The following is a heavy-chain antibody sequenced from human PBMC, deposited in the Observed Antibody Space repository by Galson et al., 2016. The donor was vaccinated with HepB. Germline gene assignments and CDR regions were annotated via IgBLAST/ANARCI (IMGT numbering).Heavy chain of an antibody. J-gene: IGHJ4*02. CDR2: IYPDSGGT. V-gene: IGHV1-2*02. D-gene: IGHD2-21*02. CDR3: VTSPTYCAGDCSYSAY. Sequence: SVKVSCKASGYTFTVNLMHWVRKAPGQGLEWMGCIYPDSGGTKYAQNFQDRVTMTRDTSITTAYVELRSLRSDDTAVYYCVTSPTYCAGDCSYSAYWGQGTPVTVSS. CDR1: GYTFTVNL.